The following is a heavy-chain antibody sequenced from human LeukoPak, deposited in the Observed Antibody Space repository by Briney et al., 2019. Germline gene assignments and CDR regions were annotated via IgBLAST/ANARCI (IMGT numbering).Heavy chain of an antibody. V-gene: IGHV5-51*01. CDR3: AIPPGYCGNDCSFDH. Sequence: KHGESLKISCEGSGYSFSNYWIGWVRQLPGKGLEWMGIIYPGDYETRYSPSFQGLVTISVDKSISTAYLQWSSLKASDTAMYYCAIPPGYCGNDCSFDHWGQGTLVTVSS. D-gene: IGHD2-21*02. CDR1: GYSFSNYW. J-gene: IGHJ4*02. CDR2: IYPGDYET.